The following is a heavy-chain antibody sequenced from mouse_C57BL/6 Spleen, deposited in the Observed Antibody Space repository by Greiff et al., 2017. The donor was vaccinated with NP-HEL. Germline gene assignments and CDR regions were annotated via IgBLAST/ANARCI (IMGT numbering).Heavy chain of an antibody. Sequence: VQLQQSGPELVKPGDSVKISCTASGYSFTGYFMNWVMQSPGKSLEWIGRINPYNGDTFYNQKFKGKATLTVDKSSSTAHLVHLSLPSADATVYYCARSFLDYGSSSPFAYWGQGTLVTVAA. CDR1: GYSFTGYF. J-gene: IGHJ3*01. CDR2: INPYNGDT. V-gene: IGHV1-20*01. CDR3: ARSFLDYGSSSPFAY. D-gene: IGHD1-1*01.